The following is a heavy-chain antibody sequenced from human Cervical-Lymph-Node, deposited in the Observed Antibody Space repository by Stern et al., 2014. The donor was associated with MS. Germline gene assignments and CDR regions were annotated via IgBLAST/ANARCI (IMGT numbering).Heavy chain of an antibody. D-gene: IGHD3-3*01. V-gene: IGHV3-33*01. Sequence: VQLVESGGGVVQPGRSLRLSCAASGFTFSSYGMHWVRQAPGKGLEWVAVIWNDGSNKYYADSVKGRFTISRDNSKNTLYLQMNSLRAEDTAVYYCARDKYFWSGSSEGTLDYWGQGTLVTVSS. CDR1: GFTFSSYG. CDR3: ARDKYFWSGSSEGTLDY. J-gene: IGHJ4*02. CDR2: IWNDGSNK.